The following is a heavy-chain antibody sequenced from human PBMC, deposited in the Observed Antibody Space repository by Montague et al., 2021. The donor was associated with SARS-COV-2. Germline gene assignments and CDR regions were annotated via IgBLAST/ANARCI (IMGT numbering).Heavy chain of an antibody. V-gene: IGHV4-31*03. J-gene: IGHJ4*02. Sequence: TLSLTCSVSGGPISRVGYFWTWIRHHPTEGLEWIGYVYYTGSTDYNPSLKSRVSMSIDTSRNQFSLKMSSVTAADTAVYYCARDRYGHFDYWGQGTLVTVSS. CDR1: GGPISRVGYF. D-gene: IGHD5-18*01. CDR3: ARDRYGHFDY. CDR2: VYYTGST.